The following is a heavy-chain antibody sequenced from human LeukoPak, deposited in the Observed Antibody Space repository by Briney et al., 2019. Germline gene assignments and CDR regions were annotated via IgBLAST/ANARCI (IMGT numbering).Heavy chain of an antibody. CDR2: INPNSGGT. J-gene: IGHJ4*02. V-gene: IGHV1-2*02. D-gene: IGHD1-7*01. Sequence: ASVKVSCKASGCTFTAYSMHWVRQAPGQGLEWMGWINPNSGGTNYAQKFQGRVTMTRDTSISTVYMELSRLRSDDTAVYYCARDRGLELLNENFDYWGQGTLVTVSS. CDR3: ARDRGLELLNENFDY. CDR1: GCTFTAYS.